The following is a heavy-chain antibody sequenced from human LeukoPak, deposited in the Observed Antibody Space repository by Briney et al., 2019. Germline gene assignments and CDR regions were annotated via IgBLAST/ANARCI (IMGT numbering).Heavy chain of an antibody. CDR2: INHSGST. CDR3: ARAAAGFFRTPPRFDY. Sequence: PSETLSLTCTVYGGSFSGYYWSWIRQPPGKGLEWIGEINHSGSTNYNPSLKGRVTISVDTSKNQFSLKLSSVTAADTAVYYCARAAAGFFRTPPRFDYWGQGTLVTVSS. V-gene: IGHV4-34*01. D-gene: IGHD6-13*01. J-gene: IGHJ4*02. CDR1: GGSFSGYY.